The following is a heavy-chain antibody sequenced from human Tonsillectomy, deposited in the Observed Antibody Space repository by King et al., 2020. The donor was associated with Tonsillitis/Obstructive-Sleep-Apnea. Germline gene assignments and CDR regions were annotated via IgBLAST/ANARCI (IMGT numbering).Heavy chain of an antibody. V-gene: IGHV3-9*01. J-gene: IGHJ3*02. D-gene: IGHD1-20*01. CDR2: ISWNSGSK. Sequence: VQLVESGGGLVQPGRSLRLSCAASGFTFDDYAMHWVRQAPGKGLEWVSGISWNSGSKGYADSVKGRITISRDNAKNSLYLQMNSLRAEDTALYYCAKAGIPGTAAFDIWGQGTMVTVSS. CDR1: GFTFDDYA. CDR3: AKAGIPGTAAFDI.